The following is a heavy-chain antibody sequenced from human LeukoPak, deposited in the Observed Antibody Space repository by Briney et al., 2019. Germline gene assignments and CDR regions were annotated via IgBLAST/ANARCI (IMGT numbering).Heavy chain of an antibody. CDR2: ISYDGSNK. Sequence: GGSLRLSCAASGFTFSSYAMSWVRQAPGKGLEWVAVISYDGSNKYYADSVKGRFTISRDNSKNTLYLQMNSLRAEDTAVYYCAKESGDYWGQGTLVTVSS. CDR1: GFTFSSYA. V-gene: IGHV3-30-3*01. D-gene: IGHD3-10*01. CDR3: AKESGDY. J-gene: IGHJ4*02.